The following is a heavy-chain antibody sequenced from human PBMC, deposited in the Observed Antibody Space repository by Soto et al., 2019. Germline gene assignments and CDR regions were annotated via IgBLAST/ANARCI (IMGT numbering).Heavy chain of an antibody. CDR3: AITIFGDDYYYYYGMDV. CDR2: INAGNGNT. D-gene: IGHD3-3*01. V-gene: IGHV1-3*01. J-gene: IGHJ6*02. Sequence: GASVKVSCKASGYTFTSYAMHWVRQAPGQRLEWMGWINAGNGNTKYSQKFQGRVTITRDTSASTAYMELSSPRSEDTAVYYCAITIFGDDYYYYYGMDVWGQGTTVTVSS. CDR1: GYTFTSYA.